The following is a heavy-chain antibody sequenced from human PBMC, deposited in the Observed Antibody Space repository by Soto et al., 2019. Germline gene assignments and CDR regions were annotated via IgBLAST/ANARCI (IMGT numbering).Heavy chain of an antibody. Sequence: ASVKVSCKASGYTFTSYGISWVRQAPGQGLEWMGWISAYNGNANYAQKLQGRVTMTTDTSTSTAYMELRSLRSDDTAVYYCARGPRKYYDFWSGPIDYYYYYGMEVWGQGTTVNVSS. CDR1: GYTFTSYG. CDR2: ISAYNGNA. V-gene: IGHV1-18*01. CDR3: ARGPRKYYDFWSGPIDYYYYYGMEV. D-gene: IGHD3-3*01. J-gene: IGHJ6*01.